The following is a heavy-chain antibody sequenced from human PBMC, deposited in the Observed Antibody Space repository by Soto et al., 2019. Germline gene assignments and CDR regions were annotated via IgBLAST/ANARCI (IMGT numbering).Heavy chain of an antibody. Sequence: PGGSLRLSCAASGFTFSSYEMNWVRQAPGKGLEWVSYISSSGSTIYYADSVKGRFTVSRDNAKNSLYLQMNSLRAEDTAVYYCARGAVTGTSLFDYWGLGTLVTVSS. J-gene: IGHJ4*02. CDR1: GFTFSSYE. CDR2: ISSSGSTI. V-gene: IGHV3-48*03. CDR3: ARGAVTGTSLFDY. D-gene: IGHD6-19*01.